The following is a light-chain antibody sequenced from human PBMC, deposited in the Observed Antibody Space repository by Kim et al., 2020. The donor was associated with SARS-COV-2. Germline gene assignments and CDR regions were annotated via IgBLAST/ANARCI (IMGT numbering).Light chain of an antibody. CDR2: LEGSGSY. CDR3: ETWDSSTAV. J-gene: IGLJ3*02. CDR1: SGHSSYI. Sequence: QSVLTQSSSASASLGSSVKLTCTLSSGHSSYIIAWHQQQPGKAPRYLMKLEGSGSYNKGSGVPDRFSGSSSGADRYLTISNLQSEDEADYYCETWDSSTAVFGGWTKLTVL. V-gene: IGLV4-60*03.